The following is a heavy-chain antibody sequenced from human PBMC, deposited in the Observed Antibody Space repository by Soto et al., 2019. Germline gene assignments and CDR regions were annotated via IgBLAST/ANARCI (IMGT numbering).Heavy chain of an antibody. J-gene: IGHJ5*02. CDR1: GGSISSSSYY. CDR3: ARAHYDFWSGYYLWFDP. D-gene: IGHD3-3*01. V-gene: IGHV4-39*01. CDR2: IYYSGST. Sequence: PSETLSLTCTVSGGSISSSSYYWGWIHQPPGKWLEWIGSIYYSGSTYYNPSLKSRVTISVDTSKNQFSLKLSSVTAADTAVYYCARAHYDFWSGYYLWFDPWGQGTLVTVS.